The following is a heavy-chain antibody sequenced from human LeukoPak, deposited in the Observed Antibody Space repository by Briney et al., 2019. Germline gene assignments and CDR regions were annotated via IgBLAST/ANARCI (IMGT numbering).Heavy chain of an antibody. CDR2: VYTSGST. V-gene: IGHV4-4*07. CDR3: ARKTPMAEAYYFDY. J-gene: IGHJ4*02. CDR1: GDSMSTYY. D-gene: IGHD5-18*01. Sequence: SETLSLTCTVSGDSMSTYYWSWIRQPAGKGLEWVGRVYTSGSTNYNPSLKSRVTISLDTSINQFSLKLTSVTAADTAVYYCARKTPMAEAYYFDYWGRGTLVTVSS.